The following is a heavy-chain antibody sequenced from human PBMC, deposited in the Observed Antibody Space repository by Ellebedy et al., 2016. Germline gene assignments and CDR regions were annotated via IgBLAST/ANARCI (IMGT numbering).Heavy chain of an antibody. CDR2: ISSSSSKI. CDR3: ARVHSVRGLIVSQDYGMDV. D-gene: IGHD3-10*01. J-gene: IGHJ6*02. V-gene: IGHV3-48*01. Sequence: GESLKISXEGSGFTFSRYAMNWVRQAPGKGLEWVAYISSSSSKIEYAESVKGRFTVSRDNAKSSLYLQMNSLRAEDTAVYYCARVHSVRGLIVSQDYGMDVWGQGTTVTVSS. CDR1: GFTFSRYA.